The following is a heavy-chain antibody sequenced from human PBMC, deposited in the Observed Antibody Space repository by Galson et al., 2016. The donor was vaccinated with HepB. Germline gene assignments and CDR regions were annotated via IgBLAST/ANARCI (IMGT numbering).Heavy chain of an antibody. CDR3: ARGPSLWYFDL. V-gene: IGHV1-46*01. Sequence: SVKVSCKASGYTFTSYFVHWVRQAPGQGLEWMGIVHPSGGSTNYAQQFQGRVTMTRDTSTSTVYMELSSLRSEDTAVYYCARGPSLWYFDLWGRGTLVTVSS. CDR2: VHPSGGST. CDR1: GYTFTSYF. J-gene: IGHJ2*01. D-gene: IGHD6-25*01.